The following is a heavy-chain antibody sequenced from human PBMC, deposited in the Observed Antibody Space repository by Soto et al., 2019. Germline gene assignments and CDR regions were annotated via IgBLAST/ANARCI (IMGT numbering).Heavy chain of an antibody. V-gene: IGHV3-30*04. Sequence: GGSLRLSCAASGFTFSSYAMHWVRQAPGKGLEWVAVISYDGSNKYYADSVKGRFTISRDNSKNTLYLQMNSLRAEDTAVYYCARDLGMSPDYYYCMDVWGQGTTVTVSS. J-gene: IGHJ6*02. CDR2: ISYDGSNK. CDR1: GFTFSSYA. CDR3: ARDLGMSPDYYYCMDV. D-gene: IGHD3-10*01.